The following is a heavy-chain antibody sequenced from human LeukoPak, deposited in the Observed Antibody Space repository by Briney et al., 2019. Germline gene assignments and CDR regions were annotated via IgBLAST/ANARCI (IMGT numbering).Heavy chain of an antibody. CDR1: GFTFSSHT. V-gene: IGHV3-64*02. CDR2: ISRNGDST. D-gene: IGHD2-15*01. J-gene: IGHJ4*02. Sequence: GESLRLSCAASGFTFSSHTMHWVRQAPGKGLEYVSAISRNGDSTYYADSVKGRFTISRDNSKNTSYLQVGSLRAEDMAVYYCARGYCSGGSCYRFFDYWGQGTLVTVSS. CDR3: ARGYCSGGSCYRFFDY.